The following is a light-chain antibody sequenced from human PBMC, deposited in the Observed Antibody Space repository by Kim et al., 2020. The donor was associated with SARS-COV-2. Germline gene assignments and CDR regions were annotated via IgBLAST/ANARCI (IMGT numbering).Light chain of an antibody. CDR2: GAS. Sequence: EIVLPQSPGTLSLSPGERGTLSCRASQSVSSNYLAWYQQKPGQAPRLLIYGASSRATGIPDRFSGSGSGTDFTLTINRLEPEDFAVYYCQQYSNSRSFGQGTKVDIK. CDR3: QQYSNSRS. J-gene: IGKJ1*01. V-gene: IGKV3-20*01. CDR1: QSVSSNY.